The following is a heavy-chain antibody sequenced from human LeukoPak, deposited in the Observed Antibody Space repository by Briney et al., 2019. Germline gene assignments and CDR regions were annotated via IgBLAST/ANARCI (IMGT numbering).Heavy chain of an antibody. J-gene: IGHJ4*02. CDR1: GGSISSSNW. CDR3: AIAPISGYSYYFDY. V-gene: IGHV4-4*02. Sequence: SETLSLTCAVSGGSISSSNWWSWVRQPPGKGLEWIGEIYHSGSTNYNPSLKSRVTISVDTSKNQFSLKLSSVTAADTAVYYCAIAPISGYSYYFDYWGQGTLVTVSS. CDR2: IYHSGST. D-gene: IGHD3-22*01.